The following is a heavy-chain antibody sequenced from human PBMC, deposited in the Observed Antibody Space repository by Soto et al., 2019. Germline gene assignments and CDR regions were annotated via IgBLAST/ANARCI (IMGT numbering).Heavy chain of an antibody. J-gene: IGHJ2*01. CDR2: IYYSGST. CDR3: ARAYDSSGIDWYFDL. CDR1: GGSISSGGYY. V-gene: IGHV4-31*03. Sequence: QVQLQESGPGLVKPSQTLSLTCTVSGGSISSGGYYWSWIRQHPGKGLEWIGYIYYSGSTYYNPSLKSRVTISVDTSKNQFTLKLSAVTAADTAVYYCARAYDSSGIDWYFDLWGRGTLVTVSS. D-gene: IGHD3-22*01.